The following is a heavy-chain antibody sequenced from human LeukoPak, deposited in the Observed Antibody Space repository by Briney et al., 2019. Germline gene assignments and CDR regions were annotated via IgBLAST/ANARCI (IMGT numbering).Heavy chain of an antibody. CDR3: ARGRDYYDSSGYYYRLDY. CDR2: INHSGST. V-gene: IGHV4-34*01. CDR1: GGSFSACY. D-gene: IGHD3-22*01. J-gene: IGHJ4*02. Sequence: SETLSLTCAVYGGSFSACYWSWIRQPPGKGLEWIGEINHSGSTNYNPSLKSRVTMSVDTSKNQFSLNLTSVTAADTAVYYCARGRDYYDSSGYYYRLDYWGQGTLVTVSS.